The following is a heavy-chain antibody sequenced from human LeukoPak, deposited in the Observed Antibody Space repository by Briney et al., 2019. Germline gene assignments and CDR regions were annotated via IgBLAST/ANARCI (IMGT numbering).Heavy chain of an antibody. Sequence: PSETLSLTCAVSGGSISSGGYSWSWLRQPPGTGLEWIGYIYHSGSTYYNPSLKSRVTISVDRSKNQFSLKLSSVTAADTAVYYCASFYGDYEYYFDYWGQGTLVTVSS. CDR2: IYHSGST. J-gene: IGHJ4*02. D-gene: IGHD4-17*01. CDR1: GGSISSGGYS. V-gene: IGHV4-30-2*01. CDR3: ASFYGDYEYYFDY.